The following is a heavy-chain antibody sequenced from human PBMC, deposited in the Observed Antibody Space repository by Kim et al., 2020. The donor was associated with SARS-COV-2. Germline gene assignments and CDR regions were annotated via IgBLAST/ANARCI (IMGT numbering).Heavy chain of an antibody. CDR3: ARVTRVGATSPLGI. V-gene: IGHV1-46*01. CDR1: GYSFTSYY. CDR2: INPSGGNT. J-gene: IGHJ6*02. D-gene: IGHD1-26*01. Sequence: ASVKVSCKASGYSFTSYYLYWVRQAPGQGLEWMGLINPSGGNTRYEQKFQGRVTMTRDTFTSTGYMELSSLRSEDTAVYYCARVTRVGATSPLGIWGQGTTVTVSS.